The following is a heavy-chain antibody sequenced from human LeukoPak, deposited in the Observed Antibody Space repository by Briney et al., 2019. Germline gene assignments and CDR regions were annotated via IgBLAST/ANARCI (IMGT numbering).Heavy chain of an antibody. CDR3: AREEYCSGGSCYFDY. J-gene: IGHJ4*02. CDR1: GGTFSSYA. D-gene: IGHD2-15*01. CDR2: IIPIFGTA. V-gene: IGHV1-69*13. Sequence: GASVKVSCKASGGTFSSYAISWVRQAPGQGLEWMGGIIPIFGTANYAQKFQGRVTITADESTSTAYMELSSLRSEDTAVYYCAREEYCSGGSCYFDYWGQGTLVTVSS.